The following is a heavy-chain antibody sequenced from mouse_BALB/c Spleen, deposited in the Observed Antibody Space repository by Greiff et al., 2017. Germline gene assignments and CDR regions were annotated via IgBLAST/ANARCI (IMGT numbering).Heavy chain of an antibody. D-gene: IGHD1-1*01. CDR2: IWAGGST. J-gene: IGHJ1*01. Sequence: VKLMESGPGLVAPSQSLSITCTVSGFSLTSYGVHWVRQPPGKGLEWLGVIWAGGSTNYNSALMSRLSISKDNSKSQVFLKMNSLQTDDTAMYYCARDYYDSSYWYFDVWGAGTTVTVSS. CDR1: GFSLTSYG. V-gene: IGHV2-9*02. CDR3: ARDYYDSSYWYFDV.